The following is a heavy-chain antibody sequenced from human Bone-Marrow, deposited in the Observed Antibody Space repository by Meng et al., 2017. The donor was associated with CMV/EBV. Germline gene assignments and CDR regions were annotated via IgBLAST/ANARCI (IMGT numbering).Heavy chain of an antibody. CDR3: ARDPSTTASGPIGH. Sequence: GESLKISCAASGFTFSSYSMNWVRQAPGKGLEWVSSISSSSSYIYYADSVKGRFTISRDNAKNSLYLQMNSLGAEDTAVYYCARDPSTTASGPIGHWGQGTLVTVSS. J-gene: IGHJ5*02. D-gene: IGHD6-13*01. CDR1: GFTFSSYS. V-gene: IGHV3-21*01. CDR2: ISSSSSYI.